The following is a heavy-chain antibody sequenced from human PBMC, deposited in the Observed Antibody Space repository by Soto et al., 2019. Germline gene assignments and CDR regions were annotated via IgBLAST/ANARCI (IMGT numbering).Heavy chain of an antibody. Sequence: GESLKISCKGSGYSFTSYWIGWVRQMPGKGLEWMGIIYPGDSDTRYSPSFQGQVTISADKSISTAYLQWSSLKASDTAMYYCARGGEVRGVMSYFDYWGQGTLVTVSS. CDR3: ARGGEVRGVMSYFDY. CDR2: IYPGDSDT. V-gene: IGHV5-51*01. CDR1: GYSFTSYW. J-gene: IGHJ4*02. D-gene: IGHD3-10*01.